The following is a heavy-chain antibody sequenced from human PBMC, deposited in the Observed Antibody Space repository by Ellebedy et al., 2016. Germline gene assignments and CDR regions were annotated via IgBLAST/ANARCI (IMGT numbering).Heavy chain of an antibody. J-gene: IGHJ4*02. D-gene: IGHD3-3*01. CDR1: GGSISSSSYY. V-gene: IGHV4-39*01. Sequence: SETLSLTXTVSGGSISSSSYYWGWIRQPPGKGLEWIGSIYYSGSTYYNPSLKSRVTISVDTSKNQFSLKLSSVTAADTAVYYCATPRITIFGVVITIDYWGQGTLVTASS. CDR2: IYYSGST. CDR3: ATPRITIFGVVITIDY.